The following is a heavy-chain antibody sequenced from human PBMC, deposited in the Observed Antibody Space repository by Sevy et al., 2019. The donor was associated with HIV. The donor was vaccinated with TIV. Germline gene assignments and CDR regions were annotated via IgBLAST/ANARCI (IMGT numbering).Heavy chain of an antibody. Sequence: GGSLRLSCAASGFTFSDHYMECVRQAPGKGLEWVGRIRNKADSYTTEYAASVKGRFTISRDDSKNSLYLLMNSLKTEDTAVYYCATHAGIAAAGRDFDYWGQGTLVTVSS. CDR3: ATHAGIAAAGRDFDY. V-gene: IGHV3-72*01. J-gene: IGHJ4*02. CDR1: GFTFSDHY. D-gene: IGHD6-13*01. CDR2: IRNKADSYTT.